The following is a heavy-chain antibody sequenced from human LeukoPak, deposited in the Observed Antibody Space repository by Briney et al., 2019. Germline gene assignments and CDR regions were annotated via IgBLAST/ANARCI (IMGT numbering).Heavy chain of an antibody. CDR2: ISWNSGSI. V-gene: IGHV3-9*01. CDR3: AKDHYTVSNGYLDY. Sequence: PGGSLRLSCAASGFTFDDYAMHWVRQAPGKGLKWVSGISWNSGSIGYADSVKGRFTISRDNAKNSLYLQMNSLRAEDTALYYCAKDHYTVSNGYLDYWGQGTLVTVSS. D-gene: IGHD4-17*01. J-gene: IGHJ4*02. CDR1: GFTFDDYA.